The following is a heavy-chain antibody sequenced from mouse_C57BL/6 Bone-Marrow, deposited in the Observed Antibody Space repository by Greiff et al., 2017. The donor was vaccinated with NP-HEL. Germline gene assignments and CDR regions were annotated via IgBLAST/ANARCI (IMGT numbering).Heavy chain of an antibody. Sequence: QVQLQQSGAELVRPGASVTLSCKASGYTFTDYEMHRVKQTPVHGLEWIGAIDPETGGTAYNQKFKGKAILTANKSSSTDYMELRSLTSEDSAVFYCTRSSMGGGFAYWGQGTLVTVSA. J-gene: IGHJ3*01. D-gene: IGHD2-10*02. CDR3: TRSSMGGGFAY. V-gene: IGHV1-15*01. CDR1: GYTFTDYE. CDR2: IDPETGGT.